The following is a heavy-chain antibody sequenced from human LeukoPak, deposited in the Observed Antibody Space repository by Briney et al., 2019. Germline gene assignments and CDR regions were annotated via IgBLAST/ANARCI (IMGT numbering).Heavy chain of an antibody. CDR2: INHSGST. D-gene: IGHD6-19*01. Sequence: KASETLSLTCAVYGGSFSGYYWSWIRQPPGKGLEWIGEINHSGSTNYNPSLKSRVTISVDTSKNQFSLKLSSVTAADTAVYYCARPAAYSSGWYWAEYFQHWGQGTLVTVSS. J-gene: IGHJ1*01. CDR3: ARPAAYSSGWYWAEYFQH. V-gene: IGHV4-34*01. CDR1: GGSFSGYY.